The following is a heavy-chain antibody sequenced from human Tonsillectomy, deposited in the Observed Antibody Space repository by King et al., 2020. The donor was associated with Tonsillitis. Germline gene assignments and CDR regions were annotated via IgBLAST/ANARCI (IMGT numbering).Heavy chain of an antibody. CDR2: IDWDDDS. Sequence: TLKESGPALVKPTQTLTLTCTFSGFSLSTSGVCVSWIRQPPGKALEWLARIDWDDDSYYSTSLKTRLTISKDTSKNQVVLTMTNMDPVDTATYYCARTLVPAATHYSFYMDVWGKGTTVTVSS. V-gene: IGHV2-70*11. J-gene: IGHJ6*03. CDR3: ARTLVPAATHYSFYMDV. CDR1: GFSLSTSGVC. D-gene: IGHD2-2*01.